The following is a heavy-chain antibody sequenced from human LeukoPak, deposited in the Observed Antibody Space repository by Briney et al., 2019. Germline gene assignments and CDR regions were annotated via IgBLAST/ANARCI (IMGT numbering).Heavy chain of an antibody. CDR2: VSFDGSNE. Sequence: AGRSLRLSCAASGFTFSIYAIHWVRQAPGKGLEWLAVVSFDGSNEYYADSVEGRFTVSRDNSNSSLYLELNRLRVEDTATYYCARPPDMVRRIVVPAVNFFDYCVQGTLVTVSS. D-gene: IGHD3-10*01. CDR1: GFTFSIYA. V-gene: IGHV3-30*14. CDR3: ARPPDMVRRIVVPAVNFFDY. J-gene: IGHJ4*02.